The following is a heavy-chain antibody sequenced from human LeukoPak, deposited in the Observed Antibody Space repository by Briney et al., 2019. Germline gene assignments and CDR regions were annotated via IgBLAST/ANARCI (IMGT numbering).Heavy chain of an antibody. D-gene: IGHD3-3*01. J-gene: IGHJ4*02. Sequence: PSETLSLTCTVSGGSISIYYWSWIRQPPGKGLEWIGDIYYSGSTNYNPSLKSRVTISVDTSKNQFSLKVSSVTAADTAVYYCARQFLEWSPFDYWGQGTPVTVSS. CDR3: ARQFLEWSPFDY. CDR1: GGSISIYY. CDR2: IYYSGST. V-gene: IGHV4-59*01.